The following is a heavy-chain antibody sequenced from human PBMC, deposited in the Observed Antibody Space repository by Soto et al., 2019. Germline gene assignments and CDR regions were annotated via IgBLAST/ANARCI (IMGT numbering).Heavy chain of an antibody. D-gene: IGHD6-19*01. J-gene: IGHJ4*02. CDR2: ISGSGGST. CDR3: ARIAVAGGSGY. CDR1: GFTFSSYA. Sequence: EVQLLESGGGLVQPGGSLRLSCAASGFTFSSYAMSWVRQAPGKGLEWVSAISGSGGSTYYADSVKGRFTISRDNSKNPLYLQMNSLRAEDTDVYYCARIAVAGGSGYWGQGTLVTVSS. V-gene: IGHV3-23*01.